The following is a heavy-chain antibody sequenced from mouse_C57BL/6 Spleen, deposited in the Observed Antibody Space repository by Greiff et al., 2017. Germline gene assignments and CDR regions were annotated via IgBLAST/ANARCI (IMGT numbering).Heavy chain of an antibody. D-gene: IGHD3-2*02. CDR1: GYTFTSYW. Sequence: QVQLQQPGAELVKPGASVKLSCKASGYTFTSYWMQWVKQRPGQGLEWIGEIDPSDSYTNYNQKFKGKATLTVDTSSSTAYMQLSSLTSEDSAVYYCARKQLSFSWFAYWGQGTLVTVSA. CDR2: IDPSDSYT. CDR3: ARKQLSFSWFAY. J-gene: IGHJ3*01. V-gene: IGHV1-50*01.